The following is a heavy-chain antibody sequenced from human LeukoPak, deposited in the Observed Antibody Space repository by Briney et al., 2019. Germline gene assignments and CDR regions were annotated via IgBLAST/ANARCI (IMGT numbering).Heavy chain of an antibody. CDR3: ARDRTSTVSSPSDSFDI. V-gene: IGHV1-18*01. CDR2: ISIFNGNA. CDR1: GYTFTSYD. Sequence: ASVKVSCKASGYTFTSYDINWVRQAPGQGLEWMGWISIFNGNAHYAQKLQGRVTMTTDTSTTTAYMELRSLISDDTAVYYCARDRTSTVSSPSDSFDIWGQGTMVTVSS. J-gene: IGHJ3*02. D-gene: IGHD5/OR15-5a*01.